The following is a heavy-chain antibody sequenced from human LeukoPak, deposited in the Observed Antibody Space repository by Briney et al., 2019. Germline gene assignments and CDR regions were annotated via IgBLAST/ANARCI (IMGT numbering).Heavy chain of an antibody. Sequence: SQTLSLTCTVSGGFISSGSYYWSWIRQPAGKGLEWIGRIYTSGSTNYNPSLKSRVTISVDTSKNQFSLKLSSVTAADTAVYYCAREGYSYGFDYWGQGTLVTVSS. J-gene: IGHJ4*02. CDR3: AREGYSYGFDY. D-gene: IGHD5-18*01. V-gene: IGHV4-61*02. CDR1: GGFISSGSYY. CDR2: IYTSGST.